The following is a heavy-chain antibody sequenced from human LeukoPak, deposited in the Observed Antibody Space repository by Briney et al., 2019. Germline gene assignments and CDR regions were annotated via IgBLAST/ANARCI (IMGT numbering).Heavy chain of an antibody. Sequence: SETLSLTCAVYGGSFSGYYWSWIRQPPGKGLEWIGEINHSGSTNYNPSLKSRVTISVDTSKNQFSLKLSSVTAADTAVCYCARGGWGHDYGDYQYWFDPWGQGTLVTVSS. J-gene: IGHJ5*02. V-gene: IGHV4-34*01. CDR3: ARGGWGHDYGDYQYWFDP. D-gene: IGHD4-17*01. CDR1: GGSFSGYY. CDR2: INHSGST.